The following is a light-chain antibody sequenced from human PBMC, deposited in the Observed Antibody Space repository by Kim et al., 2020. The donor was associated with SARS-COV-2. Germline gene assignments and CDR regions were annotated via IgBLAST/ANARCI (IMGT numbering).Light chain of an antibody. CDR2: EVS. V-gene: IGLV2-8*01. Sequence: QSVTISCTGSSSDVGGDEYVSGYQERPGKAPKLMIYEVSKRPSGVPDRFSGSKSGNTASLTVSGLQAEDEADYYCSSYAGSNSFVVLGGGTQLT. CDR3: SSYAGSNSFVV. CDR1: SSDVGGDEY. J-gene: IGLJ2*01.